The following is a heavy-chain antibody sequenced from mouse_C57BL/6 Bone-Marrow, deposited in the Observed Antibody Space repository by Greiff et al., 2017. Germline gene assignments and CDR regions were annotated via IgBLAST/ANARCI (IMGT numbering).Heavy chain of an antibody. J-gene: IGHJ1*03. CDR2: IDPETGGT. CDR1: GYTFTDYE. Sequence: VQLQQSGAELVRPGASVTLSCTASGYTFTDYEMHWVKQTPVHGLEWIGSIDPETGGTAYNQKFKGTAILTADTSSSTAYMELRSLTSEDSAVSYGTRMVYYGSSFGYFDVWGTGTTVTVSS. D-gene: IGHD1-1*01. V-gene: IGHV1-15*01. CDR3: TRMVYYGSSFGYFDV.